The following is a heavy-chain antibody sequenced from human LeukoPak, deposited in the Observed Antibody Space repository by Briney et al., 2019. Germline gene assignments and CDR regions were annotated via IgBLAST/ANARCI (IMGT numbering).Heavy chain of an antibody. J-gene: IGHJ5*02. D-gene: IGHD4-23*01. Sequence: SETLSLTCTVSGGSISSGDYYWSWIRQPPGKGLEWIGYIYYSGSTYYNPSLKSRVTISVDTPKNQFSLKLSSVTAADTAVYYCARDPGPMTTVVTAWGQGTLVTVSS. CDR2: IYYSGST. CDR3: ARDPGPMTTVVTA. CDR1: GGSISSGDYY. V-gene: IGHV4-30-4*01.